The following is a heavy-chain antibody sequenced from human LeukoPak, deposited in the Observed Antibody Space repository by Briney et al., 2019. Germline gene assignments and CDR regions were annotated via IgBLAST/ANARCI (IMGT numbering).Heavy chain of an antibody. CDR2: ISYTVTS. Sequence: KPSETLSLTCTVSGGSISTYYWSWIQQPPGKGLEWIGYISYTVTSNYNPSLKSRVTISVDTSKNQFSLKLSSVTAADTAVYYCARVGDWNDLVYWGQGTLVTVSS. D-gene: IGHD1-1*01. V-gene: IGHV4-59*01. CDR1: GGSISTYY. CDR3: ARVGDWNDLVY. J-gene: IGHJ4*02.